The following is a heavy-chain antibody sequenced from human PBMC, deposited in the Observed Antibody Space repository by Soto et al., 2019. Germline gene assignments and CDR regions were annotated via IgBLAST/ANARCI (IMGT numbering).Heavy chain of an antibody. CDR1: EFSFGDYA. V-gene: IGHV3-49*04. D-gene: IGHD6-13*01. CDR3: TRWYRSRWKSTHQVMDV. J-gene: IGHJ6*02. CDR2: IRGKAYGGAV. Sequence: PGGYLRLCCTGSEFSFGDYAMTWVRQAQGKGLEWVACIRGKAYGGAVEYAASVKGRFTISRDDSKSIAYLQMDSLKREDSGVYYCTRWYRSRWKSTHQVMDVWGQGNTVTVYS.